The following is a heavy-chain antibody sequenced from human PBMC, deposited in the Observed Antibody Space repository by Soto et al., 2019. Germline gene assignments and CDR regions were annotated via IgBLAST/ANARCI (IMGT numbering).Heavy chain of an antibody. CDR3: ARLEGVTITGQYYYMDV. D-gene: IGHD1-26*01. J-gene: IGHJ6*03. V-gene: IGHV4-59*08. CDR1: GGSISSYY. Sequence: PSETLSLTCTISGGSISSYYWTWIRQPPGKGLEWIGYISYIGKTNYNPALKSRVTISEDTSKNQVSLTVTSVTAADTAVYYCARLEGVTITGQYYYMDVWGKGTTVTVSS. CDR2: ISYIGKT.